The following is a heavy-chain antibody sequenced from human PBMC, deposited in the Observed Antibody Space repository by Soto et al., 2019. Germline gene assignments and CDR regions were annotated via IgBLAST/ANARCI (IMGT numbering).Heavy chain of an antibody. Sequence: GGSLRLSCAASGFTFSSYAMSWVRQAPGKGLEWVSAISGSGGSTYYADSVKGRFTISRDNSKNTLYLQMNSLRAEDTAVYYCAKVIRFLEWLPIVAFDIWGQGTMVTVSS. CDR2: ISGSGGST. CDR3: AKVIRFLEWLPIVAFDI. V-gene: IGHV3-23*01. D-gene: IGHD3-3*01. J-gene: IGHJ3*02. CDR1: GFTFSSYA.